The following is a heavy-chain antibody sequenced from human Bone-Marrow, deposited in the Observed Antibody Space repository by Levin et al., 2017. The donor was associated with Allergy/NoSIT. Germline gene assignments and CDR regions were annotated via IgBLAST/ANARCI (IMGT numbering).Heavy chain of an antibody. Sequence: PGGSLRLSCAASGFIFSSYAMNWVRQAPGKGLEWVSSVNAGGGSTYYADSVKGRFAISRDNSKNTLYLQMNSLRTEDTAVYYCARARGILTAKPLDSWGQGTLVTVSS. CDR1: GFIFSSYA. J-gene: IGHJ4*02. V-gene: IGHV3-23*01. CDR3: ARARGILTAKPLDS. D-gene: IGHD3-9*01. CDR2: VNAGGGST.